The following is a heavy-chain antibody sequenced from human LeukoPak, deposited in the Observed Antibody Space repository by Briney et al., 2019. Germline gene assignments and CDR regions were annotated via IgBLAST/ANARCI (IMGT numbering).Heavy chain of an antibody. CDR3: ARDRGALDY. V-gene: IGHV3-74*01. CDR1: GFTFTNYW. D-gene: IGHD1-26*01. Sequence: GGSLRLSCAASGFTFTNYWMHWVRQAPGEGLVWVSRINSDGSVTRYADSVKGRFTISRANDKNTVFLQMNSLRTEDTAVYYCARDRGALDYWGQGTLVTVSS. J-gene: IGHJ4*02. CDR2: INSDGSVT.